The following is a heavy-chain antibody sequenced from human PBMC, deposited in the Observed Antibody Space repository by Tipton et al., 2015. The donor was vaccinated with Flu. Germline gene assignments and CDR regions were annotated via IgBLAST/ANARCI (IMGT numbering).Heavy chain of an antibody. Sequence: SLRLSCAASGFAFSSYWVLWVRQAPGKGLEWVANINEDGSTTYYLGSVRGRFTISRDNARNSLYLQMNSLRAEDTAVYYCARGRGSYGYYFDYWGQGTLVTVSS. V-gene: IGHV3-7*01. CDR1: GFAFSSYW. CDR2: INEDGSTT. J-gene: IGHJ4*02. D-gene: IGHD5-18*01. CDR3: ARGRGSYGYYFDY.